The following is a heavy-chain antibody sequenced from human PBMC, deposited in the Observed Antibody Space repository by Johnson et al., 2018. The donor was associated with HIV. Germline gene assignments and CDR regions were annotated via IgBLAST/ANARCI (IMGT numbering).Heavy chain of an antibody. V-gene: IGHV3-33*05. CDR2: ISYDGSNK. D-gene: IGHD1-26*01. CDR3: ARGSYDVDAFDI. Sequence: VQLVESGGGVVQPGRSLRLSCAASGFTFSNYAMHWVRQAPGKGLEWVAVISYDGSNKYYGDSVKGRFTISRENAKNSLYLQVNSLRAGDTALYYCARGSYDVDAFDIWGQGTMVTVSS. CDR1: GFTFSNYA. J-gene: IGHJ3*02.